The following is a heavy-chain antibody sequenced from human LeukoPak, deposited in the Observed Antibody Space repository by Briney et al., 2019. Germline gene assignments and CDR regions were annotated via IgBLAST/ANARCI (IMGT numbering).Heavy chain of an antibody. Sequence: ASVKVSCKASGYTFTGYYMHWVRQAPGQGLEWMGWINPNSGGTNYAQKFQGRVTMTRDTSISTAYMELSRLRSDDAAVYYCARDSITIFGVVTYDYWGQGTLVTVSS. V-gene: IGHV1-2*02. CDR1: GYTFTGYY. CDR3: ARDSITIFGVVTYDY. D-gene: IGHD3-3*01. CDR2: INPNSGGT. J-gene: IGHJ4*02.